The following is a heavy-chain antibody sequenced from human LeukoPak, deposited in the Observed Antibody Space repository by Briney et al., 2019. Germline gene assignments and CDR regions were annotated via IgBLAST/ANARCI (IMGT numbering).Heavy chain of an antibody. CDR1: GGSISSYY. V-gene: IGHV4-59*01. CDR2: IYYSGST. Sequence: NPSETLSLTCTVSGGSISSYYWSWIRQPPGKGLEWIGYIYYSGSTNYNPSLKSRVTISVDTSKNQFSLKLSSVTAAVALVYYCAKRRAYAFDIGGQRTMVTVSS. D-gene: IGHD5-24*01. CDR3: AKRRAYAFDI. J-gene: IGHJ3*02.